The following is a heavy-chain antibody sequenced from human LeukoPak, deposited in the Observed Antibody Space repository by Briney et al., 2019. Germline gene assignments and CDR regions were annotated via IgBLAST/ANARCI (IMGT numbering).Heavy chain of an antibody. CDR3: ASTSIWLAFDI. CDR2: FYDSGRT. CDR1: GGSISSYY. Sequence: SETPSLTCTVSGGSISSYYWSWIRQPPGKGLEWIGCFYDSGRTSYNPSLNSRVTISLDTSKNQFSLRLTSVTAADAAVYYCASTSIWLAFDIWGQGTMVTVSS. V-gene: IGHV4-59*01. J-gene: IGHJ3*02. D-gene: IGHD6-13*01.